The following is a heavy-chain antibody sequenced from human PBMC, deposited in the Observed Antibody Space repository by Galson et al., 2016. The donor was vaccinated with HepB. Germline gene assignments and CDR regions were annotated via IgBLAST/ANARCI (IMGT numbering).Heavy chain of an antibody. J-gene: IGHJ3*02. D-gene: IGHD2-2*01. CDR2: IFHSDST. Sequence: SETLSLTCAVSGGSINSSHWWSWVRQPPGKGLEWIGEIFHSDSTNYSPSLKSRVTISVDKSKNHLPLRLNSVTAADTAVYYCAGHCMSPTCYAHAFDIWGQGTRVTVSS. V-gene: IGHV4-4*02. CDR3: AGHCMSPTCYAHAFDI. CDR1: GGSINSSHW.